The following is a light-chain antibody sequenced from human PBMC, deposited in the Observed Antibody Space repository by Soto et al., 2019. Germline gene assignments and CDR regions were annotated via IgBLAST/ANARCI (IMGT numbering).Light chain of an antibody. CDR3: SSYTTTTSVL. Sequence: QSALTQPASVSGSPGQSITISCTGSNNDIGSYNSVSWYRHHPGSAPTLIIYELNSRPSGISDRFSGSKSGNTASLTISGLQAEDEADYYCSSYTTTTSVLFGGGTQLTVL. V-gene: IGLV2-14*01. J-gene: IGLJ3*02. CDR1: NNDIGSYNS. CDR2: ELN.